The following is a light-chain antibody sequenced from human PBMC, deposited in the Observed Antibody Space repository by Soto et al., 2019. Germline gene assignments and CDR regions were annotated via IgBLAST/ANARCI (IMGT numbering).Light chain of an antibody. Sequence: QSVLTQPASVSGSPGQSITISCTGTSRDVGNYNYVSWYQQHPGKDPKLMIYGVSNRPAGVSNRFSGSKSGNTASLTISGLQAEDEADYFCSSYTTSSTLVFGTGTKVTVL. CDR1: SRDVGNYNY. CDR2: GVS. V-gene: IGLV2-14*01. CDR3: SSYTTSSTLV. J-gene: IGLJ1*01.